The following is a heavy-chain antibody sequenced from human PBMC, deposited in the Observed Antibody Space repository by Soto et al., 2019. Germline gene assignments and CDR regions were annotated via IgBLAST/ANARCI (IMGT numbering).Heavy chain of an antibody. J-gene: IGHJ5*02. D-gene: IGHD3-10*01. CDR1: GFTFSSFA. CDR2: VSGSGLIT. V-gene: IGHV3-23*01. CDR3: AKHGGAAQNNGFDP. Sequence: EVQLLESGGGLVQPGGSLRLSCAASGFTFSSFAMSWVRQAPGKGLEWVSSVSGSGLITYYTDSVKGRFTLSRDNPKNTLYLQMNSLRAEDTAIYYCAKHGGAAQNNGFDPWGQGTLVTVSS.